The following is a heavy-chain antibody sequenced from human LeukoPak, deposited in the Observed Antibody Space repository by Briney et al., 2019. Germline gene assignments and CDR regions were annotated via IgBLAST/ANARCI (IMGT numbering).Heavy chain of an antibody. CDR2: IYPGDSDT. D-gene: IGHD1-26*01. CDR3: ARTWGIVGATGPYYYYMDV. V-gene: IGHV5-51*01. J-gene: IGHJ6*03. Sequence: GESLKISCKGSGYSFTSYWIGWVRQMPGKRLEWMGIIYPGDSDTRYSPSFQGQVTISADKSISTAYLQWSSLKASDTAMYYCARTWGIVGATGPYYYYMDVWGKGTTVTVSS. CDR1: GYSFTSYW.